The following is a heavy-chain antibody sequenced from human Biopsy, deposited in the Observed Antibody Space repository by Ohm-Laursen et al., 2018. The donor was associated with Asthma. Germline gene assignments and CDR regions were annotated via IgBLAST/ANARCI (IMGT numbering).Heavy chain of an antibody. CDR1: GDAMSTSGSY. J-gene: IGHJ2*01. CDR2: IYYSGRT. Sequence: SETLSLTCIVSGDAMSTSGSYWGWIRQSPGKGLVWIGSIYYSGRTYYNPSLESRVTISADTSKNHFSLKVTSVTAADTAVYYCARAVSSSSYWYFDLWGRGDLVTVSS. V-gene: IGHV4-39*02. D-gene: IGHD6-6*01. CDR3: ARAVSSSSYWYFDL.